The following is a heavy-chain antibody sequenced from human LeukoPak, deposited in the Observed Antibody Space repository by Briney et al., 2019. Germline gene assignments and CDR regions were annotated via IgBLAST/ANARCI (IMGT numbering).Heavy chain of an antibody. Sequence: SETLSLTCTVSGGSISSRSYSWGWIRHPPGKGLEWIGSLYFSGSTYYNPSLKSRVTISGDTSKNQFSLKVTSVTAADAAVYYCARIPPSSGYYYFDYWGQGILDTVSS. D-gene: IGHD3-22*01. CDR3: ARIPPSSGYYYFDY. CDR1: GGSISSRSYS. J-gene: IGHJ4*02. V-gene: IGHV4-39*07. CDR2: LYFSGST.